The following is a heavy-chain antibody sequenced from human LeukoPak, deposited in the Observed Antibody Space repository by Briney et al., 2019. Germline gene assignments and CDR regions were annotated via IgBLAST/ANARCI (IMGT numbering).Heavy chain of an antibody. Sequence: SGGSLRLSCAASGFTFSSYWMNWARQAPGKGLEWVASINHNGNVNYYVDSVKGRFTISRDNAKNSLYLQMSNLRAEDTAVYYCARDRIVATIPRLGYFDYWGQGTLVTVSS. CDR3: ARDRIVATIPRLGYFDY. CDR2: INHNGNVN. V-gene: IGHV3-7*03. CDR1: GFTFSSYW. J-gene: IGHJ4*02. D-gene: IGHD5-12*01.